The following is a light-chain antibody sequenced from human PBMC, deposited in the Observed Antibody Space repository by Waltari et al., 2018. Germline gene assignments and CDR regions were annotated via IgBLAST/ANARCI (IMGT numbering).Light chain of an antibody. J-gene: IGKJ2*01. V-gene: IGKV2-30*01. CDR1: QSLVYSDGNTY. CDR3: MQGSHWPYT. Sequence: DVVMTQSPLSLPVTLGQPASISCRSSQSLVYSDGNTYLNWFQQRPGQSPRRLIYKVSNRDSGVQDRFGGSGSGTDFTLEISRVEAEDVAVYYCMQGSHWPYTFGQGTKLEIK. CDR2: KVS.